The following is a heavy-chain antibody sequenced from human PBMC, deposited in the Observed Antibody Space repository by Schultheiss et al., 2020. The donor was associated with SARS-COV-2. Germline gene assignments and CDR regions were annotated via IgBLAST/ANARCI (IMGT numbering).Heavy chain of an antibody. D-gene: IGHD6-13*01. V-gene: IGHV3-53*01. CDR2: IYSGGST. CDR1: GFTFSNAW. J-gene: IGHJ6*02. CDR3: AKVSVAAAGRAAYYGMDV. Sequence: GGSLRLSCAASGFTFSNAWMNWVRQAPGKGLEWVSVIYSGGSTYYADSVKGRFTISRDNSKNTLYLQVNTLRAEDTALYFCAKVSVAAAGRAAYYGMDVWGHGTTVTVSS.